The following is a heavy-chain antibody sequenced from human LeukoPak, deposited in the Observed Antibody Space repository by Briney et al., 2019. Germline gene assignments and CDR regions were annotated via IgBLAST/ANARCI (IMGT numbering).Heavy chain of an antibody. CDR1: GCTFTGYY. V-gene: IGHV1-2*02. D-gene: IGHD5-12*01. CDR2: INPNSGGT. J-gene: IGHJ4*02. Sequence: ASVKVSCKASGCTFTGYYMHWVRQAPGLGLEWMGWINPNSGGTNYAQKFQGRVTMTRDTSIGTAYMELSRLRSDDTAVYYCARGSGYSGYDPPTMIDYWGQGTLVTVSS. CDR3: ARGSGYSGYDPPTMIDY.